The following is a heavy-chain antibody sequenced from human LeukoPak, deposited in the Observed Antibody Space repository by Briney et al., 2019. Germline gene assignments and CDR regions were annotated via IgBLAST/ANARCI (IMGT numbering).Heavy chain of an antibody. D-gene: IGHD3-10*01. Sequence: SETLSLTCTVSGGSISSYYWSWIRQPPGKGLEWIGYIYYSGSTNYNPSLKSRVTISVDTSKNQFSLKLSSVTAADTAVCYCARSVGDGFDYWGQGTLVTVSS. CDR2: IYYSGST. J-gene: IGHJ4*02. CDR3: ARSVGDGFDY. V-gene: IGHV4-59*08. CDR1: GGSISSYY.